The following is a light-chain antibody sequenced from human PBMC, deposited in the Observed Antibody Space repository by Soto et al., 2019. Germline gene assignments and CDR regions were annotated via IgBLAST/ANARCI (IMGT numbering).Light chain of an antibody. Sequence: EIVLTQTPGTLSLSPGERATLSCRASQSVRSDYLAWYQQKPGQAPRFLIYIASNRAPGIPDRFSGSGSGTDFTLTISRLETEDFAVYYCQQYGTSPWTFGQGSKVEIK. CDR3: QQYGTSPWT. V-gene: IGKV3-20*01. CDR2: IAS. J-gene: IGKJ1*01. CDR1: QSVRSDY.